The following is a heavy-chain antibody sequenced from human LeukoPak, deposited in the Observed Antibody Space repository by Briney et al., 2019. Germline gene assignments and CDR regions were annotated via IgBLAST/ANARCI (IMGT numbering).Heavy chain of an antibody. CDR2: INPNSGGT. Sequence: ASVKVSCKASGYTFTGYYMHWVRQAPGQGLEWMGWINPNSGGTNYAQKFQGRVTMTRDTSISTAYMELSRLRSDDTAVCYCARDPLGPPWDPFDYWGQGTLVTVSS. V-gene: IGHV1-2*02. CDR1: GYTFTGYY. J-gene: IGHJ4*02. D-gene: IGHD1-26*01. CDR3: ARDPLGPPWDPFDY.